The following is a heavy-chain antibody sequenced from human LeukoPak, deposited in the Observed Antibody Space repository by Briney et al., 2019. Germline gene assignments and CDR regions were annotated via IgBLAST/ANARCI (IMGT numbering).Heavy chain of an antibody. CDR1: GFDFSKYT. Sequence: GGSLRLSCAASGFDFSKYTMSWVRQAPGKGLEWVSSISSGSRRIHYADSVKGRFTISRDNSKNTLYVQMNSLRAEDTAVYYCTRDSSSWYEDWFDPWGQGTLVTVSS. J-gene: IGHJ5*02. V-gene: IGHV3-21*04. CDR2: ISSGSRRI. D-gene: IGHD6-13*01. CDR3: TRDSSSWYEDWFDP.